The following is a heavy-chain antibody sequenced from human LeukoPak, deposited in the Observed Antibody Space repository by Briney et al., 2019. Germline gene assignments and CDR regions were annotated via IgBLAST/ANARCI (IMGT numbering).Heavy chain of an antibody. D-gene: IGHD4/OR15-4a*01. CDR2: IYYSGST. J-gene: IGHJ6*02. V-gene: IGHV4-31*03. CDR3: ARFGAWSPPPV. Sequence: TSETLSLTCTVSGGSISSGGYYWSWIRQHPGKGLEWIGYIYYSGSTYYNPSLKSRVTISVDTSKNQFSLKLSSVTAADTAVYYCARFGAWSPPPVWGQGTTVTVFS. CDR1: GGSISSGGYY.